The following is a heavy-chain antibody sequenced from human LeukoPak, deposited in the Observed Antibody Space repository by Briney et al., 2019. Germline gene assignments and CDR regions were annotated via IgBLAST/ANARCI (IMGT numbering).Heavy chain of an antibody. J-gene: IGHJ6*03. CDR1: GGSFSGYY. CDR3: ARNLQGRYYYYFYMDV. CDR2: INHSGST. Sequence: SETLSLTCTVYGGSFSGYYWSWILQPPGKGLEWIGEINHSGSTNYNPSLKSRVTISVDTSKDQFSLKLNSVTAADTAVYYCARNLQGRYYYYFYMDVWGKGTTITVSS. D-gene: IGHD4-11*01. V-gene: IGHV4-34*01.